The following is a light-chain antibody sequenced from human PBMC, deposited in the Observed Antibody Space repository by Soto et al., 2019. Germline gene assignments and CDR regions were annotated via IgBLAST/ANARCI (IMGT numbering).Light chain of an antibody. CDR1: QSVSSY. CDR2: GAS. V-gene: IGKV3-15*01. CDR3: QQYSDWTSIT. Sequence: EIVMTQSPATPSVSPGERATLSCRASQSVSSYLAWYQQKPGQAPRLLISGASTRATGVPARISGSGSGTEFTLTINSLQSEDFAVYYCQQYSDWTSITFGQGTRLEIK. J-gene: IGKJ5*01.